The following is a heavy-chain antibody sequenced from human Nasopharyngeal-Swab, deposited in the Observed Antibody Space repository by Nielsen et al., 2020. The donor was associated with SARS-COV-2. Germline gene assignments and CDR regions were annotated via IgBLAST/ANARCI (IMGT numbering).Heavy chain of an antibody. V-gene: IGHV1-46*02. CDR1: GYTFNNYY. Sequence: ASVKVSCKASGYTFNNYYIHWVRQAPGQGLEWTGMINPGSGGTTYAQKFQGRVTMTRDTSTSTVFMDLSSLRSEDTAVYYCARRGRCRGSSCDMDVWGQGTTVTVSS. D-gene: IGHD2-2*01. CDR3: ARRGRCRGSSCDMDV. J-gene: IGHJ6*02. CDR2: INPGSGGT.